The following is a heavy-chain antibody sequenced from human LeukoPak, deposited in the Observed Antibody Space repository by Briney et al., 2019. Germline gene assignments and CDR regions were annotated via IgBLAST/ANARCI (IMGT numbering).Heavy chain of an antibody. CDR3: ARDHSSASYTYYYYYMDV. D-gene: IGHD1-26*01. CDR2: IDRFGST. CDR1: GGSFSGYH. Sequence: SETLSLTCAVYGGSFSGYHWSWIRQPPGKGLEWIGEIDRFGSTKYNSSLKSRVTISIDTSKNQFSLRLSSVAAADTAVYYCARDHSSASYTYYYYYMDVWGKGTTVTVSS. V-gene: IGHV4-34*01. J-gene: IGHJ6*03.